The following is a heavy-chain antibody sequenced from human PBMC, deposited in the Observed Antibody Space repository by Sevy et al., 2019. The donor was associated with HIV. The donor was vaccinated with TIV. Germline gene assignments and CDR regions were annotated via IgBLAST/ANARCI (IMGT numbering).Heavy chain of an antibody. CDR1: GFTFSSYA. D-gene: IGHD3-3*01. J-gene: IGHJ4*02. CDR2: ISGSGGST. CDR3: AKMDAYYDFWSGYGYFDY. V-gene: IGHV3-23*01. Sequence: GGSLRLSCAASGFTFSSYAMSWVRQAPGKGLEWVSAISGSGGSTYYADSVKGRFTISRDNSKNTLYLQMNSLRAEDTAVYYCAKMDAYYDFWSGYGYFDYWGQGTLVTVSS.